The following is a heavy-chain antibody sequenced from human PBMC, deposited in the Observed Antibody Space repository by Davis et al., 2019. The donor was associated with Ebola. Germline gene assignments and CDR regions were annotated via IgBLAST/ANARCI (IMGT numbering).Heavy chain of an antibody. CDR3: ARGGFCSGGSCRGGYYYYGMDV. Sequence: MPSETLSLTCAVSGGSISSGGYSWSWIRQPPGKGLEWIGYIYHSGSTYYNPSLKSRVTISVDRSKNQFSLELSSVIAADTAVYYCARGGFCSGGSCRGGYYYYGMDVWGKGTTVTVAS. J-gene: IGHJ6*04. CDR1: GGSISSGGYS. CDR2: IYHSGST. V-gene: IGHV4-30-2*02. D-gene: IGHD2-15*01.